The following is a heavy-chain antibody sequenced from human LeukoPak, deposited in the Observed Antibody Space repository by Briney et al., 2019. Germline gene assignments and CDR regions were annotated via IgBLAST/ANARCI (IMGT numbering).Heavy chain of an antibody. J-gene: IGHJ4*02. V-gene: IGHV4-39*01. Sequence: PSQTLSLTCTVSGGSISSGSYYWSWIRQPAGKGLEWIGSIYYSGSTYYNPSLKSRVTISVDTSKNQFSLKLSSVTAADSAVYYCARPTGYCSSTNCYTALFDYWGQGTLVTVSS. CDR1: GGSISSGSYY. CDR2: IYYSGST. CDR3: ARPTGYCSSTNCYTALFDY. D-gene: IGHD2-2*02.